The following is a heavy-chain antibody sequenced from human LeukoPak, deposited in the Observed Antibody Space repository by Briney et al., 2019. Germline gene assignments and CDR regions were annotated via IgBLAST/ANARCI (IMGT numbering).Heavy chain of an antibody. CDR2: IEPSDSDT. V-gene: IGHV5-10-1*01. CDR3: ARLDDYGDYG. J-gene: IGHJ4*02. CDR1: GYSFTSYW. Sequence: GESLKISWKRSGYSFTSYWISWAGQMPGKGQGWKGRIEPSDSDTKYSPSFQGHVTISADKSISTAYLQWSSLKASDTATYYCARLDDYGDYGWGQGTLVIVSS. D-gene: IGHD4-17*01.